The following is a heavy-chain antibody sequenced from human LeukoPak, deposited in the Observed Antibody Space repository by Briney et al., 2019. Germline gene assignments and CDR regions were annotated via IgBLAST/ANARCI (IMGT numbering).Heavy chain of an antibody. Sequence: GESLKISCKGSGYTFTSYWIGWVRQMPGKGLEWMGIIYPGDSDTRYSPSFQGQEGQVTISVDKYVSTAYLQWSNLKASDTAIYYCARPLMYGTNEEYYFDSWGQGTLVTVSS. CDR2: IYPGDSDT. CDR1: GYTFTSYW. V-gene: IGHV5-51*01. J-gene: IGHJ4*02. D-gene: IGHD2-8*01. CDR3: ARPLMYGTNEEYYFDS.